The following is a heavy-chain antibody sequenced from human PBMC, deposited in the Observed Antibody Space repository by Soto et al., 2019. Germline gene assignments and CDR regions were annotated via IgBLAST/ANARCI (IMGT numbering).Heavy chain of an antibody. J-gene: IGHJ4*02. D-gene: IGHD2-8*02. V-gene: IGHV3-33*01. CDR1: GFTLSNYG. CDR3: GRDPSGGARYYLDL. CDR2: KWFFASGGNE. Sequence: GGSLRLSCATCGFTLSNYGIHWVRQAPGKGLEWVAVKWFFASGGNEYYADAVKGRFAISRDDSKQTAYMEMKSLRAEDTAVYYCGRDPSGGARYYLDLWGPGTQVTVSS.